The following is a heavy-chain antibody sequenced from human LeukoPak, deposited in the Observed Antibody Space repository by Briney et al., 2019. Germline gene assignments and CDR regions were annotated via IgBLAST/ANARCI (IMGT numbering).Heavy chain of an antibody. CDR1: GYTFAELS. D-gene: IGHD3-16*01. V-gene: IGHV1-24*01. Sequence: GASVKVSCKVSGYTFAELSMHWVRQSPGKGLEWMGGVDPEDGEIIYAQNFQGRVTMTEDTSTDTAYMNLSSLRSEDTAVYYCAIDVGELLTYWGQGTLVTVSS. CDR2: VDPEDGEI. J-gene: IGHJ4*02. CDR3: AIDVGELLTY.